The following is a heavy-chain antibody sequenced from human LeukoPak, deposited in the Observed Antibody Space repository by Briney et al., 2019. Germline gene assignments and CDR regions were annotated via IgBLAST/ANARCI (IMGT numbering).Heavy chain of an antibody. Sequence: PSETLSLTCTVSGGSICSSSYYWGWVSQPRGKGREWVGSIYYSGSTYYIPSLKSRVTISVDKSKNQFSLKLSSVTAADTAVYYCARWSYGGWYEYFDLWGRGTLVTVSS. D-gene: IGHD6-19*01. V-gene: IGHV4-39*07. CDR1: GGSICSSSYY. J-gene: IGHJ2*01. CDR2: IYYSGST. CDR3: ARWSYGGWYEYFDL.